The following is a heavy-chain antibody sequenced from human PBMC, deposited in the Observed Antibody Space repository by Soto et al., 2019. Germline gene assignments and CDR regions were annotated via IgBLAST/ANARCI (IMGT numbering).Heavy chain of an antibody. CDR3: ARDGITSSWSFSFDH. CDR2: ISYDGSNK. D-gene: IGHD6-6*01. V-gene: IGHV3-30-3*01. CDR1: GFTFSSYA. Sequence: GGSLRLSCAASGFTFSSYAMHWVRQAPGKGLEWVAVISYDGSNKYYADSVKGRFTISRDSSKNTLYMEINSLRPEDTAVYYCARDGITSSWSFSFDHWGQGTMVTFYS. J-gene: IGHJ4*02.